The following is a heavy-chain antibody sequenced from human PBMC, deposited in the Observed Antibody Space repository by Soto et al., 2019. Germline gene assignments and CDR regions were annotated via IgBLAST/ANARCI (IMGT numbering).Heavy chain of an antibody. Sequence: QVQLVQSGAEVKKPGASVKVSCKASGYTFTSYGISWVRQAPGQGLEWMGWISAYNGNTNYAQKLQGRVTMTTDTSTSTAYMELRSLRSADTAVYYCARSNCTNGVCLYSVDYWGQGTLVTVSS. CDR1: GYTFTSYG. CDR2: ISAYNGNT. V-gene: IGHV1-18*01. CDR3: ARSNCTNGVCLYSVDY. D-gene: IGHD2-8*01. J-gene: IGHJ4*02.